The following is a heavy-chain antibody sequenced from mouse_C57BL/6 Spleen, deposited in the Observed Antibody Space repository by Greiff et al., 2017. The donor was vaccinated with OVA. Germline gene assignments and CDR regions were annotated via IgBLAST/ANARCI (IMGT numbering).Heavy chain of an antibody. CDR1: GYTFTDYN. CDR3: ARGYGSSLWDFDV. Sequence: VQLQQSGPELVKPGASVKLPCKASGYTFTDYNMDWVKQSHGKSLEWIGDINPNNGGPTYNQKFKGKATLTVDKSSSTAYMELRSLTSEDTAVYYGARGYGSSLWDFDVWGTGTTVTVAS. V-gene: IGHV1-18*01. J-gene: IGHJ1*03. D-gene: IGHD1-1*01. CDR2: INPNNGGP.